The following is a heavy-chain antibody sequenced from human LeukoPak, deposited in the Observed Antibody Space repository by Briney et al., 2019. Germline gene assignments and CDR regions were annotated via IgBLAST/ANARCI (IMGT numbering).Heavy chain of an antibody. CDR2: INWNGGST. CDR1: GFTFDDYG. Sequence: GGSLRLSCAASGFTFDDYGMSWVRQAPGKGLEWVSGINWNGGSTGYADSVKGRFTISRDNAKNSLYLQMNSLRAEDTALYHCARETYCSSTSCPVDYWGQGTLVTVSS. J-gene: IGHJ4*02. CDR3: ARETYCSSTSCPVDY. V-gene: IGHV3-20*01. D-gene: IGHD2-2*01.